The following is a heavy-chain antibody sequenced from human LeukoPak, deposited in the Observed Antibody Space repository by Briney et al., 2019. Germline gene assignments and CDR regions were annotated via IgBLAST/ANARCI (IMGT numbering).Heavy chain of an antibody. D-gene: IGHD6-19*01. CDR2: IIPIFGTA. V-gene: IGHV1-69*13. J-gene: IGHJ4*02. Sequence: ASVKVSCKASGGTFSSYAISWVRQAPGQGLEWMGGIIPIFGTANYAQKFQGRVTITADESTSTAYMELSSLRSEDTAGYYCXXGXWDQQWLIPVWGQXTLVTVSS. CDR3: XXGXWDQQWLIPV. CDR1: GGTFSSYA.